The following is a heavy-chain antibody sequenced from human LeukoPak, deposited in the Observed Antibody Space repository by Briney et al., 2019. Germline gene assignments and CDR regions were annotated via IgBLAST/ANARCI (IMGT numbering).Heavy chain of an antibody. Sequence: PGRSLRLSCAASGFTFSSYGMQWFRQAPGKGLEWVSSISGSGGTTDYADPVKGRFTISRDTSKNTLYLQMNSLRAEDTAVYYCAKRGDIQRSFDYLGQGTMVTVSS. D-gene: IGHD2-15*01. V-gene: IGHV3-23*01. CDR3: AKRGDIQRSFDY. CDR2: ISGSGGTT. CDR1: GFTFSSYG. J-gene: IGHJ4*02.